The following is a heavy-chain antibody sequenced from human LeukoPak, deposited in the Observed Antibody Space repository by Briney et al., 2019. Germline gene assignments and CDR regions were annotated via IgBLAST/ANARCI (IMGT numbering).Heavy chain of an antibody. V-gene: IGHV3-64*01. CDR2: ISSDGITT. D-gene: IGHD5-12*01. J-gene: IGHJ4*02. Sequence: PGGSLRLSCAASGFTFNTYAMHWVRQAPGKGLEYVSAISSDGITTYYANSVKGRFTISRDNSKNTFYLQMGSLSAEDMAVYYCARDKYSGSDSPFDHWGQGTLVTVSS. CDR3: ARDKYSGSDSPFDH. CDR1: GFTFNTYA.